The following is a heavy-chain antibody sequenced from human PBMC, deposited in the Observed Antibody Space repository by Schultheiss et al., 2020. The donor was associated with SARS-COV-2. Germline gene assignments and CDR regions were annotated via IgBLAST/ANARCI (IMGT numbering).Heavy chain of an antibody. Sequence: GESLKISCKGSGYSFTNSWIGWVRQMPGKGLEWMAIIYPGDSHTRYSPSFQGQVTISADKSISTAYLQCSSLKASDTAIYYCARRYCSGGSCYEGEWFDSWGQGTLVTVSS. CDR1: GYSFTNSW. CDR3: ARRYCSGGSCYEGEWFDS. D-gene: IGHD2-15*01. J-gene: IGHJ5*01. V-gene: IGHV5-51*01. CDR2: IYPGDSHT.